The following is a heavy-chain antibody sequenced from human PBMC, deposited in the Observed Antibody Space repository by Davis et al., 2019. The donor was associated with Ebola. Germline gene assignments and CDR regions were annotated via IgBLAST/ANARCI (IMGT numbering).Heavy chain of an antibody. Sequence: GGSLRLSCAASGFTFSSYGMHWVRQAPGKGLEWVAVIWYDGSNKYYADSVKGRFTISRDNSKNTLYLQMNSLRAEDTAVYYCARGYDFWSGYLGPFDYWGQGTLVTVSS. CDR3: ARGYDFWSGYLGPFDY. CDR2: IWYDGSNK. D-gene: IGHD3-3*01. CDR1: GFTFSSYG. V-gene: IGHV3-33*01. J-gene: IGHJ4*02.